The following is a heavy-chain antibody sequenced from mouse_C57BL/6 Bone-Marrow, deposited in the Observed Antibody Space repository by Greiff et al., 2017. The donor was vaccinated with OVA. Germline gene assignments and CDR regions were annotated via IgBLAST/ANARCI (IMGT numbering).Heavy chain of an antibody. CDR3: ANTGLVAY. CDR1: GYTFTDYY. V-gene: IGHV1-26*01. D-gene: IGHD4-1*01. J-gene: IGHJ3*01. Sequence: VQLQQPGAELVKPGASVKISCKASGYTFTDYYMNWVKQSHGKSLEWIGDINPNNGGTSYNQKFKGKATLTVDKSSSTAYMELRSLTSEDSAVYYCANTGLVAYWGQGTLVTVSA. CDR2: INPNNGGT.